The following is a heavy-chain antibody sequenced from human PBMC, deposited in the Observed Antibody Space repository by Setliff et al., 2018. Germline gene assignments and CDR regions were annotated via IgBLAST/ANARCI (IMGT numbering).Heavy chain of an antibody. D-gene: IGHD7-27*01. V-gene: IGHV3-30*02. CDR2: TRHDGSNT. J-gene: IGHJ4*02. CDR1: GFTFSSYG. CDR3: VRDHHWGFDY. Sequence: GGSLRLSCEASGFTFSSYGMHWVRQAPGKGLEWVAFTRHDGSNTFYADSVKGRFTISRDNVKNSLFLQMNSLRAEDTAVYYCVRDHHWGFDYWGLGTLVTVSS.